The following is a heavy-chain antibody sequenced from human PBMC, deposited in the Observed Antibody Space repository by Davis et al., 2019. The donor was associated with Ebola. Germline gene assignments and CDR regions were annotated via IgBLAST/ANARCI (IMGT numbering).Heavy chain of an antibody. CDR3: ARNYFGAFDV. CDR2: IKQSGVDN. V-gene: IGHV3-7*03. J-gene: IGHJ3*01. D-gene: IGHD3-10*01. Sequence: GASGDTFSGHWMNWFRQAPGKGLEWVASIKQSGVDNDYMDSVRGRFAISRDNAKSSLYLQMNSLRADDTAVYYCARNYFGAFDVWGQGTMVTVSS. CDR1: GDTFSGHW.